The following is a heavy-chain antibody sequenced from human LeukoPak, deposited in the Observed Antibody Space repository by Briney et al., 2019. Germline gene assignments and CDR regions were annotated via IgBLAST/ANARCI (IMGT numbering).Heavy chain of an antibody. V-gene: IGHV4-39*07. CDR1: GGSISSSSYY. D-gene: IGHD6-6*01. CDR3: ARSGIATHFVRDLFDY. CDR2: IYYSGST. J-gene: IGHJ4*02. Sequence: SETLSLTCTVSGGSISSSSYYWGWIRQPPGKGLEWIGSIYYSGSTYYNPSLKSRVTISVDTSKNQFSLKLCSVTAADTAVYYCARSGIATHFVRDLFDYWGQGTLVTVSS.